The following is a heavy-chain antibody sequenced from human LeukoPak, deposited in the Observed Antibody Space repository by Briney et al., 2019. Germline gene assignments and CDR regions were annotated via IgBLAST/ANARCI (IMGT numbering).Heavy chain of an antibody. CDR1: GGSISSYY. V-gene: IGHV4-59*01. CDR2: IYYSGST. CDR3: ARVQYYDFWSGYRYYYYGMDV. D-gene: IGHD3-3*01. J-gene: IGHJ6*02. Sequence: SETLSLTCTVSGGSISSYYWSWIRQPPGKGLEWIGYIYYSGSTNYNPSLKSRVTISVDTSKNQFSLKLSSVTAADTAVYYCARVQYYDFWSGYRYYYYGMDVWGQGTTVTVSS.